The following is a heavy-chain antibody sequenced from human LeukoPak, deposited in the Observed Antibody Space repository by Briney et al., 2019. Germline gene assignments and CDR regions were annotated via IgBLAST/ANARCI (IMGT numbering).Heavy chain of an antibody. D-gene: IGHD3-22*01. V-gene: IGHV3-30*18. J-gene: IGHJ4*02. CDR2: ISYDGSNK. CDR1: GFTFSSYG. Sequence: GGSLRLSCAASGFTFSSYGMHWVRQAPGKGLEWVAVISYDGSNKYYADSVKGRFTISRDNSKNTLYLQMNSLRAEDTAVYYCAKCSGYYQDLFDYWGQGTLVTVSS. CDR3: AKCSGYYQDLFDY.